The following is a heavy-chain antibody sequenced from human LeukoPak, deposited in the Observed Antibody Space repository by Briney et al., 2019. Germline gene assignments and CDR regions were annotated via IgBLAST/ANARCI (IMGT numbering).Heavy chain of an antibody. CDR2: IYNSGST. J-gene: IGHJ5*02. CDR3: ARWGTYASTSNWFDP. D-gene: IGHD2-2*01. CDR1: GDSISRSRHF. V-gene: IGHV4-39*07. Sequence: SETLSLTCNVSGDSISRSRHFWAWIRQSPGRGLEWIGYIYNSGSTYYSPSLKSRVTISVGTSKNQFSLRLSSVTAADTAVYYCARWGTYASTSNWFDPWGQGTLVTVSS.